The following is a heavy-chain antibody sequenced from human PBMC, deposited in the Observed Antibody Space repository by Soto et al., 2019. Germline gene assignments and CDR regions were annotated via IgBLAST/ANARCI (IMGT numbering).Heavy chain of an antibody. D-gene: IGHD3-10*01. J-gene: IGHJ6*02. V-gene: IGHV3-11*01. CDR1: GVTFSDCY. CDR2: ISSSGTSI. CDR3: ARVRFGEWGYAMDV. Sequence: QVQLVESGGGLVKPGGSLRLSCAVSGVTFSDCYMNWIRQAPGKGLEWVSYISSSGTSINYAGSVKGRFTISRDNAKNSLYLQMNSLRAEGTAMYYCARVRFGEWGYAMDVWGQGTTVTVSS.